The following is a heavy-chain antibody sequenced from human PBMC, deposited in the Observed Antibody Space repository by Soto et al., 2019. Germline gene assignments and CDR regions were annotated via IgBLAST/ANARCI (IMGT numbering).Heavy chain of an antibody. CDR2: IIPIFGTA. D-gene: IGHD6-13*01. V-gene: IGHV1-69*13. CDR3: ARANEIAAAPLGY. Sequence: SVKVSCKASGGTFSSYAISWVRQAPGQGLEWMGGIIPIFGTANYAQKFQGRVTITADESTSTAYMELSSLRSEDTAVYYCARANEIAAAPLGYWGDGTLVTVSS. J-gene: IGHJ4*01. CDR1: GGTFSSYA.